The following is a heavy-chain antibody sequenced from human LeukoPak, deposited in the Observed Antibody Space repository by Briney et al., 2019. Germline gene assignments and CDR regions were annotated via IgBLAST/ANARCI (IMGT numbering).Heavy chain of an antibody. CDR1: GFTFSSYW. Sequence: PGGSLRLSCAASGFTFSSYWMSWVRQAPGKGPEWVANIRQDGSEIYYVDSVKGRFTISRDNAKNSLFLQMNSLRAEDTAVYYCARDKQVGATHFDYWGQGTLVTVSS. CDR2: IRQDGSEI. J-gene: IGHJ4*02. D-gene: IGHD1-26*01. V-gene: IGHV3-7*01. CDR3: ARDKQVGATHFDY.